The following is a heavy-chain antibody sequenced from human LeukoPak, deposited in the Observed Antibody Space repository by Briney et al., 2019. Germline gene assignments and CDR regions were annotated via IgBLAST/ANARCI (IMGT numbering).Heavy chain of an antibody. CDR2: ISGSGADT. CDR3: ARSRAAVAGYFDC. Sequence: QPGGSLRLSCAASGFTSDSYAMTWVRQAPGKGLEWVSAISGSGADTYYADSVKGRFTISRDDSKNTLYLQMKSLRAEDTAVYYCARSRAAVAGYFDCWGQGTLVTVSS. D-gene: IGHD6-19*01. V-gene: IGHV3-23*01. J-gene: IGHJ4*02. CDR1: GFTSDSYA.